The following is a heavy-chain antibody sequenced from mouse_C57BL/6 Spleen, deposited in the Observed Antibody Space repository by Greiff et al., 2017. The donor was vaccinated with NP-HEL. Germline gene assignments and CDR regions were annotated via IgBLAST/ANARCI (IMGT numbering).Heavy chain of an antibody. CDR3: ARDHYGSSRARDY. V-gene: IGHV1-42*01. CDR2: INPSTGGT. D-gene: IGHD1-1*01. J-gene: IGHJ4*01. Sequence: EVQLQQSGPELVKPGASVKISCKASGYSFTGYYMNWVKQSPEKSLEWIGEINPSTGGTTYNQKFKAKATLTVDKSSSTAYMQLKSLTSEDSAVYYCARDHYGSSRARDYWGQGTSVTVSS. CDR1: GYSFTGYY.